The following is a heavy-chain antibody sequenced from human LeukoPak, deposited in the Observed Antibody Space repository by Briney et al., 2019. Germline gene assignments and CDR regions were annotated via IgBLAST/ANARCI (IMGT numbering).Heavy chain of an antibody. CDR1: GGSFSGYY. V-gene: IGHV4-34*01. D-gene: IGHD4-17*01. CDR3: ARHRYGGAFDI. Sequence: KTSETLSLTCAVYGGSFSGYYWSWIRQPPGKGLEWIGEINHSGSTNYNPSLKSRVTISVDTSKNQFSLKLSSVTAADTAVYYCARHRYGGAFDIWGQGTMVTVSS. J-gene: IGHJ3*02. CDR2: INHSGST.